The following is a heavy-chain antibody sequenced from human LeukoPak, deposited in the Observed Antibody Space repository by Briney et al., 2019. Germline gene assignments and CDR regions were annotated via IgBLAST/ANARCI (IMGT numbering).Heavy chain of an antibody. CDR3: ARRRVGATFDY. J-gene: IGHJ4*02. Sequence: ASVKVSCKASGYTFTSCGISWVRQAPGQGLEWMGWISAYNGNTNYAQKLQGRVTMTTDTSTSTAYMELSRLRSDDTAVYYCARRRVGATFDYWGQGTLVTVSS. V-gene: IGHV1-18*01. CDR1: GYTFTSCG. CDR2: ISAYNGNT. D-gene: IGHD1-26*01.